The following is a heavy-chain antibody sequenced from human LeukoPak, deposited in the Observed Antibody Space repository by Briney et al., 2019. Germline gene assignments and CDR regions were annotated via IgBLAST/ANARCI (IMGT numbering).Heavy chain of an antibody. D-gene: IGHD3-3*02. CDR2: IYSGATT. J-gene: IGHJ2*01. CDR1: GFTFSNAW. CDR3: ARVGDHFHWNLDL. Sequence: GGSLRLSCAASGFTFSNAWMSWVRQAPGKGLEWVSIIYSGATTYYADSVKGRFTISRDTSKNTVSLQMNSLRAEDTAVYFCARVGDHFHWNLDLWGRGTLVSVSS. V-gene: IGHV3-53*01.